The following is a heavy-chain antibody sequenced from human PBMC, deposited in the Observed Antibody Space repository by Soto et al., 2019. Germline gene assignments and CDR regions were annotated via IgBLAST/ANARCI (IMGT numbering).Heavy chain of an antibody. CDR2: INAGNGNT. J-gene: IGHJ5*02. D-gene: IGHD6-19*01. CDR1: GYTFTSYA. CDR3: ARSLVVGAVAGMMWFDP. V-gene: IGHV1-3*01. Sequence: QVQLVQSGAEVKKPGASVKVSCKASGYTFTSYAMHWVRQAPGQRLEWMGWINAGNGNTKYSQKFQGRVTITRDTSASTAYMELSSLRSEDTAVYYCARSLVVGAVAGMMWFDPWRQGPLVTVSS.